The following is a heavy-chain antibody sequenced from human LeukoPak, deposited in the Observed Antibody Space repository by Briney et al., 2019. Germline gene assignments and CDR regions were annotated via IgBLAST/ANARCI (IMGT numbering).Heavy chain of an antibody. V-gene: IGHV4-34*01. CDR1: GGSFNAYF. J-gene: IGHJ5*02. Sequence: SETLSLTCAVYGGSFNAYFWSWIRQPPGKALEWIGEINHSGAINYNPSLKRRVNISVDTSQNQFSLKLNSVTAADTAVYYCARLDYRDSSGHNWLDPWGQGGLVTVSS. CDR3: ARLDYRDSSGHNWLDP. D-gene: IGHD6-19*01. CDR2: INHSGAI.